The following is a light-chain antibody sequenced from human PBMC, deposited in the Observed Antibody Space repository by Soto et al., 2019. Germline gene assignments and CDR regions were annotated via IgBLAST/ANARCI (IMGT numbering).Light chain of an antibody. V-gene: IGKV4-1*01. J-gene: IGKJ4*01. CDR1: QSVLYSSNNKNY. Sequence: DIVMTQSPDSLAVSLGERATINCKSSQSVLYSSNNKNYLAWYQQKPGQPPKLLIYWASTRGSGVPDRFSGSGSGPDFPLTISSLQAEDVAVYYCQQYYSTPLTFGGGTKVEIK. CDR3: QQYYSTPLT. CDR2: WAS.